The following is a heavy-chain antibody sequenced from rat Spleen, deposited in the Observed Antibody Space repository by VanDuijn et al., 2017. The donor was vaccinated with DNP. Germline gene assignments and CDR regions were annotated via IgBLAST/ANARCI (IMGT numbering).Heavy chain of an antibody. D-gene: IGHD5-1*01. CDR3: ARHWDGFAY. J-gene: IGHJ3*01. Sequence: EVQLVESGGGLVQPGRSLKLSCAASGFTFSDYAMAWVRQAPKKGLEWVATIIYDGSSTYYRDSVKGRFTISRDNAKSTLYLQLDSLRSEDTATYYCARHWDGFAYWGQGTLVTVSS. CDR1: GFTFSDYA. CDR2: IIYDGSST. V-gene: IGHV5-17*01.